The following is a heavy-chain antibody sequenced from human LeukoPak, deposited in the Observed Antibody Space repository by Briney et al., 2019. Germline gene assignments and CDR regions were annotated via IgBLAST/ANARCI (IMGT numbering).Heavy chain of an antibody. CDR3: ARPPSTLQDYYDSSGYLLYY. CDR2: INPTSGGT. V-gene: IGHV1-2*02. CDR1: GYTFTGYY. Sequence: ASVKVSCKASGYTFTGYYMHWVRQAPGQGLEWMGWINPTSGGTNYAQKFQGSVTMTRDTSISTAYMELSRLRSDDTAVYYCARPPSTLQDYYDSSGYLLYYWGQGTLVTVSS. D-gene: IGHD3-22*01. J-gene: IGHJ4*02.